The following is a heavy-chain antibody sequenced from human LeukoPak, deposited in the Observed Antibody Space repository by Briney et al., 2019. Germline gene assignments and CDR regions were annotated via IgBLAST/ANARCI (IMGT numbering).Heavy chain of an antibody. CDR3: VSSLGVNDN. Sequence: GGSLRLSCAASGFTFSSYWMHWVRQAPGKGLVWVSRINKCGISTNYADSVKGRFTISRDNAKNTLYLQMNSLRAEDTAVYYCVSSLGVNDNWGQGTLVRVSS. CDR1: GFTFSSYW. CDR2: INKCGIST. V-gene: IGHV3-74*01. J-gene: IGHJ4*02.